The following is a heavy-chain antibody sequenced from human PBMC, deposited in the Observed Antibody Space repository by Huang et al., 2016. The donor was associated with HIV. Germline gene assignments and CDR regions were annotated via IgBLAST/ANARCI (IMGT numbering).Heavy chain of an antibody. D-gene: IGHD3-3*01. CDR3: SRDDFWSGYSDYYGLDV. CDR1: GFTFNSYA. V-gene: IGHV3-23*01. Sequence: EVQLLESGGGLVQPGGSLRLSCAASGFTFNSYAMSWVRRAPGKGLGCVSGVRGGGGNTYYADSVKGRFTISRDNSKNTLFLQMSGLRAEDTAVYYCSRDDFWSGYSDYYGLDVWGQGTTVTVSS. CDR2: VRGGGGNT. J-gene: IGHJ6*02.